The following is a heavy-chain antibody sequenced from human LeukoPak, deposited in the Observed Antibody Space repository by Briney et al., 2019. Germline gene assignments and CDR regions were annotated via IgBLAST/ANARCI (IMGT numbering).Heavy chain of an antibody. CDR3: ARHLGYYGSGSYNY. D-gene: IGHD3-10*01. Sequence: SSETLSLTCAVYGGSFSGYYWSWIRQPPGKGLEWIGEINHSGSTNYNPSLKSRVTISVDTSKNQFSLKLSSVTAADTAVYYCARHLGYYGSGSYNYWGQGTLVTVSS. CDR2: INHSGST. CDR1: GGSFSGYY. J-gene: IGHJ4*02. V-gene: IGHV4-34*01.